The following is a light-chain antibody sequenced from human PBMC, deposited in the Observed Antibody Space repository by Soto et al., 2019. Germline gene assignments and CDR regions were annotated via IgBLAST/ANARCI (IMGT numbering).Light chain of an antibody. V-gene: IGKV3-11*01. CDR3: QQRSNWPLT. CDR2: DAS. J-gene: IGKJ4*01. Sequence: EIVLTQSPATLSLSPGERAILSCRASQSVSSYLAWYQQKPGQAPRLLIYDASNRATGIPARFSGSWSGTDFTLTISSPEPDDFSVYYCQQRSNWPLTFGGGTKVEIK. CDR1: QSVSSY.